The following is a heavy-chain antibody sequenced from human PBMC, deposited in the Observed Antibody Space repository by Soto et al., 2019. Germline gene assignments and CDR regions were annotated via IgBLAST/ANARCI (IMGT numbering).Heavy chain of an antibody. CDR2: ISASVGST. D-gene: IGHD3-10*01. V-gene: IGHV3-23*01. CDR3: AKGGQSYDY. Sequence: GGSLRLSCAASGFTFGLYWMGWVRQAPGKGLEWVSAISASVGSTYYTDSVKGRFTISRDNSKNTLYLQMNSLRAEDTAVYYCAKGGQSYDYWGQGTLVTVSS. J-gene: IGHJ4*02. CDR1: GFTFGLYW.